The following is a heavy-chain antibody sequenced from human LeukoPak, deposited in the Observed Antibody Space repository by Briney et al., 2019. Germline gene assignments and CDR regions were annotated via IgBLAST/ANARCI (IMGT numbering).Heavy chain of an antibody. CDR2: IYTSGST. V-gene: IGHV4-61*02. CDR1: GGSISSGSYY. J-gene: IGHJ4*02. Sequence: SETLSLTCTVSGGSISSGSYYWSWIRQPAGKGLEWIGRIYTSGSTNYNPSLKSRVTISVDTSKNQFSLKLSSVTAADTAVYYCASGLQAYDYWGQGTLVTASS. CDR3: ASGLQAYDY.